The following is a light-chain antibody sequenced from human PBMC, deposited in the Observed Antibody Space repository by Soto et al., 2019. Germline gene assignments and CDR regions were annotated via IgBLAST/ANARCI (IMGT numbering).Light chain of an antibody. CDR1: QSVSSSY. CDR3: RHPTGAPVT. CDR2: GAS. J-gene: IGKJ1*01. V-gene: IGKV3D-20*02. Sequence: SRARQSVSSSYLAWYQQQPGQAPRLLIYGASSRATGIPDRFSVTGSRPDTTLISSRREPADSPVQYWRHPTGAPVTFAQGTKVDIK.